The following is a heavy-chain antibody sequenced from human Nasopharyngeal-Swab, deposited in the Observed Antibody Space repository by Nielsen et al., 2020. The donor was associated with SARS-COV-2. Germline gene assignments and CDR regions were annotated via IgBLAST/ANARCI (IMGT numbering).Heavy chain of an antibody. J-gene: IGHJ6*02. CDR2: ISGSNNYT. Sequence: WIRQPPGKGLEWVASISGSNNYTYYADPVKGRFTISRDNAKNSPFLQVDSLRAEDTAVYYCAREGGRFSSTWYYYSYGMDVWGQGTTVTVSS. CDR3: AREGGRFSSTWYYYSYGMDV. D-gene: IGHD6-13*01. V-gene: IGHV3-21*06.